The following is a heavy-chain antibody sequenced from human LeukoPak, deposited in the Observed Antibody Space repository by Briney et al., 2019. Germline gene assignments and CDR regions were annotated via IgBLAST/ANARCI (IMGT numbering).Heavy chain of an antibody. J-gene: IGHJ4*02. CDR1: GYTFTSYG. CDR3: ARTFAMATIQGPLGY. V-gene: IGHV1-18*01. Sequence: ASVKVSCKASGYTFTSYGISWVRQAPGQGLEWMGWISAYNGNTNYAQKLQGRVTMTTDTSTSTAYMELRSLRPDDTAVYYCARTFAMATIQGPLGYWGQGTLVTVSS. CDR2: ISAYNGNT. D-gene: IGHD5-24*01.